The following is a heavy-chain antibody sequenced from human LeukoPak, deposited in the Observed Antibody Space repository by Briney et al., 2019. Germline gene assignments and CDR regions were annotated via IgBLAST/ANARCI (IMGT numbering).Heavy chain of an antibody. J-gene: IGHJ5*02. V-gene: IGHV3-23*01. CDR1: GFTFSSYW. CDR2: ISGSGGST. Sequence: PGGSLRLSCAASGFTFSSYWMSWVRQAPGKGLEWVSAISGSGGSTYYADSVKGRFTISRDNSKNTLYLQMNSLRAEDTAVYYCAKDRRDGSGSFNWFDPWGQGTLVTVSS. D-gene: IGHD3-10*01. CDR3: AKDRRDGSGSFNWFDP.